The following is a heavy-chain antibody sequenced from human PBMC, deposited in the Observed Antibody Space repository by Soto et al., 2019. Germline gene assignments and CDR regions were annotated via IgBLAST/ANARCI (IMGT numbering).Heavy chain of an antibody. CDR3: ARLRIATNNYKWFDP. CDR2: IYVTGAV. V-gene: IGHV4-31*03. D-gene: IGHD2-21*01. J-gene: IGHJ5*02. Sequence: PSETMSLTCSVSGAALNGGNYSWSWIRQVPGKGLEWIGHIYVTGAVDYNPSLRDRITISQDTSERQFSLKLRLVTAADTAVYYCARLRIATNNYKWFDPWVQGTLVTVFS. CDR1: GAALNGGNYS.